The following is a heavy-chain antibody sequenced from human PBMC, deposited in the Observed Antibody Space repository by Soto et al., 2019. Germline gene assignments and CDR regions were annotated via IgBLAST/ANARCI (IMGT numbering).Heavy chain of an antibody. V-gene: IGHV3-7*01. CDR2: IKQDGSEK. CDR1: GFTFSSYW. J-gene: IGHJ6*03. D-gene: IGHD4-4*01. Sequence: GGSLRLSCAASGFTFSSYWMSWVRQAPGKGLEWVANIKQDGSEKYYVDSVKGRFTISRDNAKNSLYLQMNSLRAEDTAVYYCARSGTTVTYYYYYYMDVWGKGTTVTVS. CDR3: ARSGTTVTYYYYYYMDV.